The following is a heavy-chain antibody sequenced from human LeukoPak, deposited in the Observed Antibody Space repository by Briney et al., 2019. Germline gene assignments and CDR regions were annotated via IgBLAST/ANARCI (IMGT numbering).Heavy chain of an antibody. J-gene: IGHJ4*02. Sequence: GGSLRLSCAASEFTFSSYAMSWVRQAPGKGLEWVSAISGSGTTTYYADSVKGRFTISRDNSKNTVYLQMNSLRAEDTAVYYCARGDKDVVGANGIGYWGQGILVTVSS. V-gene: IGHV3-23*01. CDR3: ARGDKDVVGANGIGY. CDR1: EFTFSSYA. CDR2: ISGSGTTT. D-gene: IGHD1-26*01.